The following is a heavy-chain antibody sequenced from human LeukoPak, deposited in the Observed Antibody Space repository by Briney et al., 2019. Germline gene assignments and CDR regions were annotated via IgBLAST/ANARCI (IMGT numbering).Heavy chain of an antibody. J-gene: IGHJ5*02. Sequence: SETLSLTCTVSGGSINSYYWSWIRQPAGKGLEWIGRIYTSGSTNYNPSLKSRVTISVDTSKNQFPLKLSSVTAADTAVYYCARGRYSSGWYRKRWFDPWGQGTLVTVSS. D-gene: IGHD6-19*01. CDR2: IYTSGST. CDR1: GGSINSYY. V-gene: IGHV4-4*07. CDR3: ARGRYSSGWYRKRWFDP.